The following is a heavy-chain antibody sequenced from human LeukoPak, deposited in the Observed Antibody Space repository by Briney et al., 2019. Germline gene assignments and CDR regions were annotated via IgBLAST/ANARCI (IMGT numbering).Heavy chain of an antibody. J-gene: IGHJ4*02. CDR2: IYYSGST. CDR1: GGSISSSSYY. CDR3: ARVGYYASGNYYNDRGAFDY. Sequence: SETLSLTCTVSGGSISSSSYYWSWIRQPPGKGLEWIGYIYYSGSTNYNPSLKSRVTISVDTSKNQFSLKLSSLTAADTAVYYCARVGYYASGNYYNDRGAFDYWGQGTLVIVSS. D-gene: IGHD3-10*01. V-gene: IGHV4-61*01.